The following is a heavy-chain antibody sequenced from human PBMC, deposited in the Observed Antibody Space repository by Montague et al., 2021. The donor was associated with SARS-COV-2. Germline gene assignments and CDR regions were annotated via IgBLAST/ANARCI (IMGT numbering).Heavy chain of an antibody. CDR2: MYETGNM. J-gene: IGHJ4*02. CDR1: SGSLSNYY. CDR3: ARNMAY. V-gene: IGHV4-4*09. Sequence: SETLSLTCTVSSGSLSNYYWSWIRQSPDKGLEWIGYMYETGNMIYNPSLRSRVSISADTSKCQFSLRLTSVTAADSARYYCARNMAYWGQGVLVTV. D-gene: IGHD2/OR15-2a*01.